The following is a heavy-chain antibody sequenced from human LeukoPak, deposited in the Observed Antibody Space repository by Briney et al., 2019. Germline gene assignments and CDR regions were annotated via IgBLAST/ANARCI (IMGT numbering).Heavy chain of an antibody. D-gene: IGHD2/OR15-2a*01. CDR3: AKDSAKKYDDY. CDR1: GFTFSTDG. J-gene: IGHJ4*02. CDR2: ISGIGDT. Sequence: GGSLRLSCVASGFTFSTDGMSWVRQAPGKGLEWVSSISGIGDTYYADSVKGRFTISRENSKNTLYLQMNSLRAEDTAVYYCAKDSAKKYDDYWGQGTLVTVSS. V-gene: IGHV3-23*01.